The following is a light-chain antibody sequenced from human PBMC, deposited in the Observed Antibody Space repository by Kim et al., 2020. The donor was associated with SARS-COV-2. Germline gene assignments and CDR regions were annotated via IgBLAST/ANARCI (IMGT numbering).Light chain of an antibody. V-gene: IGLV2-14*03. CDR2: DVT. CDR1: SNDVGHIY. CDR3: SSYTTSSTL. Sequence: QSALTQPASVSGSPGQSITISCTGTSNDVGHIYVSWYQQHPGKAPKLMIYDVTNRPSGVSHRFSGSKSGNTASLTISGLQAEDEADYYCSSYTTSSTLFGGGTKLTVL. J-gene: IGLJ2*01.